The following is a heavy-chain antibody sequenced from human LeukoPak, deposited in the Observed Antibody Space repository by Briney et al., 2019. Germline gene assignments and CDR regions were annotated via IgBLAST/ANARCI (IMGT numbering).Heavy chain of an antibody. Sequence: TGGSLRLSCAASGFTFSSYAMHWVRQAPGKGLEWVSSISSSSSYIYYADSVKGRFTISRDNAKNSLYLQMNSLRAEDTAVYYCARGDYYDRYYSFDYWGQGTLVTVSS. CDR1: GFTFSSYA. J-gene: IGHJ4*02. CDR3: ARGDYYDRYYSFDY. V-gene: IGHV3-21*01. D-gene: IGHD3-22*01. CDR2: ISSSSSYI.